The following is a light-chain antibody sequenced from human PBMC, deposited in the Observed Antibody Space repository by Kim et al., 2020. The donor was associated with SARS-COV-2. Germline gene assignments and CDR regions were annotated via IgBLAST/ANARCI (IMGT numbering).Light chain of an antibody. CDR3: HQYHTWPYS. CDR1: ESVSTS. J-gene: IGKJ2*03. V-gene: IGKV3-15*01. Sequence: MSQSPATLSASPGETVTLSCRATESVSTSLAWYQQRPGQAPTLLIYGASTRATGIPARFTGSGSGSQFTLTMRGLQSEDFAVYHCHQYHTWPYSFGRGTKLDI. CDR2: GAS.